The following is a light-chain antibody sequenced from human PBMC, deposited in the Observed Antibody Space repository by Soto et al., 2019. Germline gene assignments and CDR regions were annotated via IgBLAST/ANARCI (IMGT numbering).Light chain of an antibody. V-gene: IGKV3-20*01. Sequence: EVGLAQSPGTLSLSPGERATLSCRASQSVSNNYFAWYQQTPGPAPRLLIYGASNRATGIPDRFSGSGSGTDFTLTISRLEPEDFAVYYCQQYGSSGTFGQGTKVDIK. CDR1: QSVSNNY. CDR3: QQYGSSGT. CDR2: GAS. J-gene: IGKJ1*01.